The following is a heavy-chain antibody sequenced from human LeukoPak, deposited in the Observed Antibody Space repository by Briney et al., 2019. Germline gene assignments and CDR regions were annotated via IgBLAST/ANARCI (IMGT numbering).Heavy chain of an antibody. J-gene: IGHJ4*02. V-gene: IGHV4-59*12. CDR2: IYHTGST. CDR3: ARGNYGSGSYYMVDFDY. D-gene: IGHD3-10*01. CDR1: IDSIKNYY. Sequence: SETLSLTCTVSIDSIKNYYWNWIRQPPGKGLEWIGYIYHTGSTNYNPSLKSRLSMSVDPSKDQFSLKLNSVTAADTAVYYCARGNYGSGSYYMVDFDYWGRGTLVTVSS.